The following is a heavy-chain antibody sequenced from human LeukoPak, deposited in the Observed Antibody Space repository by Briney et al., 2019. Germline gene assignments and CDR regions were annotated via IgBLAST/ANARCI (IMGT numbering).Heavy chain of an antibody. Sequence: GGSLRLSCTASGFTFSSYAMSWVRQAPGKGLEWVSTISGSGDSTYYADSVKGRFTISRDNSKNTLYLQMNSLRAEDTAVYYCAKDGYSYGSNYLDYWGQGTLVTVSS. CDR2: ISGSGDST. J-gene: IGHJ4*02. D-gene: IGHD5-18*01. V-gene: IGHV3-23*01. CDR3: AKDGYSYGSNYLDY. CDR1: GFTFSSYA.